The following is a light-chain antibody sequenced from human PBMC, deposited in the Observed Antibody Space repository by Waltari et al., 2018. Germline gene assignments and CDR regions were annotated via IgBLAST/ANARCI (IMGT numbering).Light chain of an antibody. J-gene: IGKJ4*01. CDR1: QTVRSNY. CDR2: GAS. CDR3: QQYGSSPRT. V-gene: IGKV3-20*01. Sequence: EIVLTQSPGTLSLSPGERATLSCRASQTVRSNYFAWYQQKPGQAPRLVISGASNRATDIPDRFIGSGSGTGFTLTISRLEPEDFAVYYCQQYGSSPRTFGGGTKVEIK.